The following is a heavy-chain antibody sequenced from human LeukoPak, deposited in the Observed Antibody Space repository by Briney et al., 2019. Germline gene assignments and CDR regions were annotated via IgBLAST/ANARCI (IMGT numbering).Heavy chain of an antibody. V-gene: IGHV1-69*13. Sequence: SVKVSCKASGGTFSSYAISWVRQAPGQGLEWMGGIIPIFGTANYAQKFQGRVTVTADESTSTAYMELSSLRSEDTAVYYCARVRIAAASQDYYYYMDVWGKGTTVTVSS. CDR2: IIPIFGTA. J-gene: IGHJ6*03. D-gene: IGHD6-13*01. CDR3: ARVRIAAASQDYYYYMDV. CDR1: GGTFSSYA.